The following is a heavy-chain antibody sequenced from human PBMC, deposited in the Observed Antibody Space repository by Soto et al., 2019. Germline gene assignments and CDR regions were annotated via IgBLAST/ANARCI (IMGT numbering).Heavy chain of an antibody. CDR3: ARDRGYDAHDYYYNAMDV. CDR2: IRGFSPYT. CDR1: GFTFRSYT. Sequence: GSLRLAGVASGFTFRSYTMNGVRQAPGKGLEWVSAIRGFSPYTFYADSVKGRFTISRDNAKNSLYLQMNSLRAEDTAVYYCARDRGYDAHDYYYNAMDVWGQGTMVTVYS. D-gene: IGHD2-15*01. V-gene: IGHV3-21*01. J-gene: IGHJ6*02.